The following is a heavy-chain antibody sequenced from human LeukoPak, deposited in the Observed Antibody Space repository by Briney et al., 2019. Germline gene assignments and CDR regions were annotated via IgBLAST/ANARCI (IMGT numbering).Heavy chain of an antibody. CDR1: GGSLSGYC. Sequence: SETLSLTCAVYGGSLSGYCWSWIRQPPGKGLEWIGEINHSGSTNYNPSLKSRVTISVDTSKNQFSLKLSSVTAADTAVYYCARGTLGYCSSTSCYIPYYFDYWGQGSLVTVSS. V-gene: IGHV4-34*01. CDR2: INHSGST. CDR3: ARGTLGYCSSTSCYIPYYFDY. D-gene: IGHD2-2*02. J-gene: IGHJ4*02.